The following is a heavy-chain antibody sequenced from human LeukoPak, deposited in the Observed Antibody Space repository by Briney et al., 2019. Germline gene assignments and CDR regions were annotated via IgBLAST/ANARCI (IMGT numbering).Heavy chain of an antibody. J-gene: IGHJ2*01. CDR2: IYYSGST. Sequence: PSETLSLTCTVSGGSISSGGYYWSWIRQHPGKGLEWIGYIYYSGSTYYTPSLKNRVTISVATSKNQLSLRLSSVTAVDTAVYYCARGGGGYSWYFDLWGRGTLVTVSS. D-gene: IGHD5-12*01. CDR3: ARGGGGYSWYFDL. V-gene: IGHV4-31*03. CDR1: GGSISSGGYY.